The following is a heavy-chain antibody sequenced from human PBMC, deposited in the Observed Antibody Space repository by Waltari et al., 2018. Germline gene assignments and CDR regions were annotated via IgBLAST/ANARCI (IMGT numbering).Heavy chain of an antibody. CDR3: ARGYGPDY. CDR2: IYYSGST. V-gene: IGHV4-39*01. Sequence: QLQLQESGPGLVKPSETLSLTCTVSGGSISSSSYYWGWIRQPPGKGLGWIGSIYYSGSTYYNPSLKSRVTISVDTSKNQFSLKLSSVTAADTAVYYCARGYGPDYWGQGTLVTVSS. CDR1: GGSISSSSYY. D-gene: IGHD5-18*01. J-gene: IGHJ4*02.